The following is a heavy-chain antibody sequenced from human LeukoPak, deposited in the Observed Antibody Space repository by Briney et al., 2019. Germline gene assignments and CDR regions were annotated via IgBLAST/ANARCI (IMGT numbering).Heavy chain of an antibody. CDR3: ARDLLYSSSWHDLGHFDY. D-gene: IGHD6-13*01. CDR2: TYYRSKWYN. CDR1: GDSVSSNSAA. J-gene: IGHJ4*02. Sequence: PSQTLSLTCAISGDSVSSNSAAWNWIRQSPSRGLEWLGRTYYRSKWYNDYAVSMKSRITINPDTSKNQFSLQLNSVTPEDTAVYYCARDLLYSSSWHDLGHFDYWGQGTLVTVSS. V-gene: IGHV6-1*01.